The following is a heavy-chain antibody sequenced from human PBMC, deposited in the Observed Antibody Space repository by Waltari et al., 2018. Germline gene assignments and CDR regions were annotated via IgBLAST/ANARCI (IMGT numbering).Heavy chain of an antibody. CDR2: INTDGSRT. Sequence: EVQLVESGGGLVQPGGSLRLSCAASGFTFSSYWMHWVRQAPGKGLVWVSRINTDGSRTSYADSVEGRFTNSRDNAKSTVYLQMNSRGAEETAVYYCARVENWGQGTLVTVSS. CDR3: ARVEN. CDR1: GFTFSSYW. V-gene: IGHV3-74*01. J-gene: IGHJ4*02.